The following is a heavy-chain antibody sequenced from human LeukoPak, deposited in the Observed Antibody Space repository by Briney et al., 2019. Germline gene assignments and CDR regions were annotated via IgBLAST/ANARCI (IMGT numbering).Heavy chain of an antibody. D-gene: IGHD3-10*01. Sequence: PGGSLRLSCAASGFTFSSYEMNWVRQAPGKGLEWVSYISSSGSTIYYADSVKGRFTISRDNAKNSLYLQMNSLRAEDTAVYYCARGQWFGERISGWGQGTLVTVSS. CDR3: ARGQWFGERISG. V-gene: IGHV3-48*03. J-gene: IGHJ4*02. CDR2: ISSSGSTI. CDR1: GFTFSSYE.